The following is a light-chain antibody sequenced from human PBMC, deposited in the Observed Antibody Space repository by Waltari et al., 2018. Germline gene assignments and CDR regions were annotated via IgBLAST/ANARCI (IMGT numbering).Light chain of an antibody. CDR3: CSYAGNHSVV. V-gene: IGLV2-23*02. Sequence: QSALTQPASVSGSPGQSITVSCNGSSSNVGTYNLVSWYQQHPGKAPKLLIYEVTLRPSVVSNRFSGSKSGNTASLTVSWLQAEDEAEYSCCSYAGNHSVVFGGGTKLTVL. CDR1: SSNVGTYNL. CDR2: EVT. J-gene: IGLJ2*01.